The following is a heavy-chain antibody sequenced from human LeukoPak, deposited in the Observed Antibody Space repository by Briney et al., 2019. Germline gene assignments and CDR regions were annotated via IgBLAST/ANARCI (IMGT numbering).Heavy chain of an antibody. D-gene: IGHD3-10*01. CDR2: IIPIFGTA. Sequence: ASVKVSCKASVGTFSSYAISWVRQAPGQGLEWMGRIIPIFGTANYAQKFQGRVTITADKSTSTAYMELSSLRSEDTAVYYCARVAQHGTAGVRGVMPYDYWGQGTLVTASS. V-gene: IGHV1-69*06. CDR1: VGTFSSYA. CDR3: ARVAQHGTAGVRGVMPYDY. J-gene: IGHJ4*02.